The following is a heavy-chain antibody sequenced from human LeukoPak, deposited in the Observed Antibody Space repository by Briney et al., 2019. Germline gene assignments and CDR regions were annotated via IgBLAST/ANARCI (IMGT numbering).Heavy chain of an antibody. J-gene: IGHJ4*02. D-gene: IGHD1-14*01. CDR3: ASGANRVFDY. CDR1: GDSVSSSTDA. Sequence: SQTLSLTCAISGDSVSSSTDAWNWIRQSPSRGLEWLGRTYYRSKWYNDYAVSVESRITINPDTSKNQFSLQLNSVTPEDTAVYYCASGANRVFDYWGQGTLVTVSS. CDR2: TYYRSKWYN. V-gene: IGHV6-1*01.